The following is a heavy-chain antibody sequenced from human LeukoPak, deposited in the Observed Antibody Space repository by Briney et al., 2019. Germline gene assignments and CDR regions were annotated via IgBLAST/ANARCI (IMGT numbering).Heavy chain of an antibody. V-gene: IGHV3-48*01. J-gene: IGHJ4*02. CDR2: ISSSSNTI. Sequence: PGGPLRLSCAASGFTFSSYSMNWVRQAPGKGLEWVSYISSSSNTIYYADSVKGRFTISRDNAKNSLYLQMNSLRAEDTAVYYCARGVLAVAGTCYYWGQGTLVTVSS. CDR3: ARGVLAVAGTCYY. D-gene: IGHD6-19*01. CDR1: GFTFSSYS.